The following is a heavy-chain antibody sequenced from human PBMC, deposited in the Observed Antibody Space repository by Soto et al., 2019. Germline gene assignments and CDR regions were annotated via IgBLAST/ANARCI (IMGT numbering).Heavy chain of an antibody. D-gene: IGHD3-3*01. Sequence: GGSLRLSCAASGFTFSSYAMHWVRQAPGKGLEWVAVISYDGSNKYYADSVKGRFTISRDNSKNTLYLQMNSLRAEDTAVYYCASVGAAYDFWSGYYPGPNDYWGQGTLVTVSS. CDR2: ISYDGSNK. J-gene: IGHJ4*02. V-gene: IGHV3-30-3*01. CDR3: ASVGAAYDFWSGYYPGPNDY. CDR1: GFTFSSYA.